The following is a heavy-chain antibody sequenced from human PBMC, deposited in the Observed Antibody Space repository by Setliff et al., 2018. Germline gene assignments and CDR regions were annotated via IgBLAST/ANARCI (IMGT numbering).Heavy chain of an antibody. V-gene: IGHV3-48*03. CDR3: ARDRRPFNWGGNDAFDI. CDR2: ISSSGSTI. J-gene: IGHJ3*02. Sequence: GGSLRLSCAASGFTFSSYEMNWVRQAPGKGLEWVSYISSSGSTIYYADSVKGRFTISRDNAKKSLYLQMNSLRAEDTAVYHCARDRRPFNWGGNDAFDIWGQGTMVTVSS. CDR1: GFTFSSYE. D-gene: IGHD7-27*01.